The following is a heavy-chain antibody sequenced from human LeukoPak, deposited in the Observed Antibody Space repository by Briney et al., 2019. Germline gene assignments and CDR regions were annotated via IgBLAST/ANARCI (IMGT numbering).Heavy chain of an antibody. V-gene: IGHV3-66*04. CDR2: IYSGGNT. CDR1: GITVSGNY. Sequence: GGSLRLSCAASGITVSGNYMAWVRQAPGKGLEWASVIYSGGNTSHADSVKGRFSISRDNSKNTVYLQMNGLRVEDTAVYYCARLVTGTTVINSGWFDPWGRGTLVTVSS. D-gene: IGHD4-23*01. J-gene: IGHJ5*02. CDR3: ARLVTGTTVINSGWFDP.